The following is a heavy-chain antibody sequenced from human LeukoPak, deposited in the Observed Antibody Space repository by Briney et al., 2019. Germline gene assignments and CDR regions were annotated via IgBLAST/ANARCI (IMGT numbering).Heavy chain of an antibody. J-gene: IGHJ4*02. D-gene: IGHD3-22*01. CDR3: ARDSFYYDSSGADY. Sequence: ASVKVSCKASGYTFTNYGISWVRQAPGQGLEWMGWISAYNGNTNYAQKLQGRVTMTTDTSTSTAYMELRSLRSDDTAVYYCARDSFYYDSSGADYWGQGTLVTVSS. V-gene: IGHV1-18*01. CDR1: GYTFTNYG. CDR2: ISAYNGNT.